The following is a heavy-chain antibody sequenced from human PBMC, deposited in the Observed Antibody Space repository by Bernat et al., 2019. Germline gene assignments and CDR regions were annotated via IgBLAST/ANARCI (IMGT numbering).Heavy chain of an antibody. CDR2: ISGSGGST. CDR3: AKDSSFYIWGSCRYEGDFFDY. V-gene: IGHV3-23*04. Sequence: EVQLVESGGGLVQPGGSLRLSCAASGFTFSSYAMSWVRQAPGKGLEWVSAISGSGGSTYYADSVEGRFTISRDNSKNTLYLQMNSLRAEDTAVYYCAKDSSFYIWGSCRYEGDFFDYWGQGTLVTVSS. J-gene: IGHJ4*02. D-gene: IGHD3-16*02. CDR1: GFTFSSYA.